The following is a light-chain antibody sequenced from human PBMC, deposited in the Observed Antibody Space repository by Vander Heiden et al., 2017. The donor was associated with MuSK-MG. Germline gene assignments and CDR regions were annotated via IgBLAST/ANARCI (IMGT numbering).Light chain of an antibody. V-gene: IGKV1-5*03. CDR2: KAS. Sequence: DIQMTQSPSTLSASVGDRVTITCRASQTISSWLAWYQQKPGKAPKLLIYKASSLETGVPSRFSGSGSGTEFTLTISSLQPDEFATYYCQQEKSSSWTFGQGTKVEIK. CDR1: QTISSW. CDR3: QQEKSSSWT. J-gene: IGKJ1*01.